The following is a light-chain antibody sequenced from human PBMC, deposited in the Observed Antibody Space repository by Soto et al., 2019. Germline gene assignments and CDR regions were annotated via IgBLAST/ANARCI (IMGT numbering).Light chain of an antibody. CDR3: QQSYDLPRT. Sequence: DIQMTQSPSTLSASVGDRVTITCRASQSISSWLAWYQQKPGRAPKLLIYYVSSLQGGVPSRFSGSGSATDFALTISNLQPEDFATYYCQQSYDLPRTFGQGTKVDIK. CDR2: YVS. V-gene: IGKV1-5*01. J-gene: IGKJ2*01. CDR1: QSISSW.